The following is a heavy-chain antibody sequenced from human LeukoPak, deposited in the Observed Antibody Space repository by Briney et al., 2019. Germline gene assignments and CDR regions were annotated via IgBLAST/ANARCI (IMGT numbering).Heavy chain of an antibody. V-gene: IGHV4-34*01. Sequence: SETLSLTCAVYGGSFSGYYRSWIRQPPGKGLEWIGEINHSGSTNYNPSLKSRVTISVDTSKNQFSLKLSSVTAADTAVYYCARLRYYYDSSGYRPYYFDYWGQGTLVTVSS. D-gene: IGHD3-22*01. CDR1: GGSFSGYY. CDR3: ARLRYYYDSSGYRPYYFDY. J-gene: IGHJ4*02. CDR2: INHSGST.